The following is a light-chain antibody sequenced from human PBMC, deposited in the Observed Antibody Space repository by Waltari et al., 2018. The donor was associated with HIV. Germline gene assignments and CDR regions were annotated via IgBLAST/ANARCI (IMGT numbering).Light chain of an antibody. CDR2: AAS. CDR3: QLSDNSPPWT. V-gene: IGKV1-39*01. CDR1: QSISSY. Sequence: DIKLTPSPSSLSASVGVRVTSTCRASQSISSYLYWYPQTPGKASKLLIYAASSLQSGVPSSFSGSGSGTDFTLTISSLQPEDFATYYCQLSDNSPPWTFGQGTKVAFK. J-gene: IGKJ1*01.